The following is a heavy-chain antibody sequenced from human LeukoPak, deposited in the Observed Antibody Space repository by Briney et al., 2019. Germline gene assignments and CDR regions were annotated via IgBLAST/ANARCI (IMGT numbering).Heavy chain of an antibody. J-gene: IGHJ4*02. CDR1: GFTFSSYD. CDR2: IHSSGGTI. V-gene: IGHV3-48*01. CDR3: VADRVGDSSAYSY. D-gene: IGHD3-22*01. Sequence: GRSLRLSCAASGFTFSSYDMNWVRQAPGKGLEWVSYIHSSGGTIYYADSVKGRFTISRDNSKNTLYLQMSSLRAEDSAVYYCVADRVGDSSAYSYWGQGTLVTVSS.